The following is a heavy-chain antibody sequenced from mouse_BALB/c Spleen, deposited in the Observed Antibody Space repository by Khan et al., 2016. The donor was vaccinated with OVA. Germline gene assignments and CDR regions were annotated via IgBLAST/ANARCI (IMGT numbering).Heavy chain of an antibody. CDR3: ARKDYYDYDPFPY. V-gene: IGHV3-2*02. Sequence: VQLQQSGPGLVKPSQSLSLTCTVTGYSITSEYAWNWIRQFPGNKLEWMGYINYSGNTRFNPSLKSRTSFTRDTSKNQFFLQLSSVTTEDTATYYCARKDYYDYDPFPYWGQGTLVTVSA. J-gene: IGHJ3*01. CDR2: INYSGNT. CDR1: GYSITSEYA. D-gene: IGHD2-4*01.